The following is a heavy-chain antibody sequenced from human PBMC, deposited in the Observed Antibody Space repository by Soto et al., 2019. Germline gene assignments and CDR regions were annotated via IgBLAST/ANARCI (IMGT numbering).Heavy chain of an antibody. D-gene: IGHD3-10*01. Sequence: QVQLVQSGAEVKKPGSSVKVSCKASGGTFSSYAISWVRLAAGQGLEWMGGIIPIFGTANYAQKSQGRVTITADESTSTAYMELSSLRSEVIAVYYWAREVAHYYGSAWGQGTLVTVSS. V-gene: IGHV1-69*12. J-gene: IGHJ5*02. CDR3: AREVAHYYGSA. CDR1: GGTFSSYA. CDR2: IIPIFGTA.